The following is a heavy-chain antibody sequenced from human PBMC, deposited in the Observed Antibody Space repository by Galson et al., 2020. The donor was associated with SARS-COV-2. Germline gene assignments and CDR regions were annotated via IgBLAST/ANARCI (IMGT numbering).Heavy chain of an antibody. D-gene: IGHD6-6*01. Sequence: SQTISLTCPVSGDSVTNHYRTCVRPSPGKGLEWIGYISYNGDTDSNPSLKRRLIMSIDASKNQLSLRLSSVTPADTAVYYCVRTARYLDVWGRGTTVTVSS. CDR1: GDSVTNHY. J-gene: IGHJ6*02. CDR3: VRTARYLDV. V-gene: IGHV4-59*02. CDR2: ISYNGDT.